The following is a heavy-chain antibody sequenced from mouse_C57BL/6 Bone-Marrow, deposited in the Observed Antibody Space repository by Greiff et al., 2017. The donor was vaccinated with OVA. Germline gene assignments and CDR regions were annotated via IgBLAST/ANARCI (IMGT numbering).Heavy chain of an antibody. CDR1: GYTFTSYW. J-gene: IGHJ4*01. D-gene: IGHD2-1*01. V-gene: IGHV1-50*01. CDR3: ARSNGNYPYYAMDY. CDR2: IDPSDSYT. Sequence: QVQLKQPGAELVKPGASVKLSCKASGYTFTSYWMQWVKQRPGQGLEWIGEIDPSDSYTNYNQKFKGKATLTVDTSSSTAYMQLSSLTSEDSAVYYCARSNGNYPYYAMDYWGQGTSVTVSS.